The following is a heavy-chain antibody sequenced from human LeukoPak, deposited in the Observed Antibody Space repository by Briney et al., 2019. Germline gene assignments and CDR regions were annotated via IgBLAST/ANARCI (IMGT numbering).Heavy chain of an antibody. V-gene: IGHV3-23*01. CDR3: AKDGRTVTTSTLFDY. CDR2: ISGSGGST. Sequence: GGSLRLSCAASGFTFSSYAMSWVRQAPGKGPEWVSAISGSGGSTYYADSVKGRFTISRDNSKNTLYLQMNSLRAEDTAVYYCAKDGRTVTTSTLFDYWGQGTLVTVSS. J-gene: IGHJ4*02. D-gene: IGHD4-17*01. CDR1: GFTFSSYA.